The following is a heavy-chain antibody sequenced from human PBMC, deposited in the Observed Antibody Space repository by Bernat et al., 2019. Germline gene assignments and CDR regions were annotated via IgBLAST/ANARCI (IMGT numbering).Heavy chain of an antibody. CDR3: ARGRLKLYPYYYYNGMDV. CDR1: GGSLYDYF. J-gene: IGHJ6*02. D-gene: IGHD2/OR15-2a*01. Sequence: QVQLQQWGAGLLKPSETLSLTCGVYGGSLYDYFWTWIRQPPGKGLAWIGEINHSGNTNYNPSLKSRVTISTDPSKNQFSLKLSSVTAADTAVYYCARGRLKLYPYYYYNGMDVWGQGTTVTVSS. V-gene: IGHV4-34*01. CDR2: INHSGNT.